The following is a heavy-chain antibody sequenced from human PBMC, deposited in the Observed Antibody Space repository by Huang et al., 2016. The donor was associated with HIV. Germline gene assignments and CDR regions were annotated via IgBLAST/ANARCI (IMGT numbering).Heavy chain of an antibody. CDR2: MNPNSGDT. CDR3: STSGEFYDSSGVLDY. V-gene: IGHV1-2*02. Sequence: QVHLVQSGAEGKKPGASVRVSCKASGYTCTDYFLHWVRQAPGQGLGWMGWMNPNSGDTNDAQKFQDRVTVTRDTFINTAYMELRRLTSDDTAVYYCSTSGEFYDSSGVLDYWGQGTLVIVST. D-gene: IGHD3-22*01. J-gene: IGHJ4*02. CDR1: GYTCTDYF.